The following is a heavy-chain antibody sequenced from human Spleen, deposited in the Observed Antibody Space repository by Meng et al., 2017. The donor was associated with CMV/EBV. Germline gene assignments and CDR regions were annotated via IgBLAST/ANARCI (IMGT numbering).Heavy chain of an antibody. Sequence: SGPTLVKPTQTLTLTCSFSGFSLNTDAVGVAWIRQPPDKALEWLALIYWNDDKRYSPSLKSRLTITKDTSKNQVVLTMTNMDPVDTATYYCAHMVVTNLGVVINPGIGHFDYWGQGTLVTVSS. CDR1: GFSLNTDAVG. D-gene: IGHD3-3*01. J-gene: IGHJ4*02. CDR2: IYWNDDK. CDR3: AHMVVTNLGVVINPGIGHFDY. V-gene: IGHV2-5*01.